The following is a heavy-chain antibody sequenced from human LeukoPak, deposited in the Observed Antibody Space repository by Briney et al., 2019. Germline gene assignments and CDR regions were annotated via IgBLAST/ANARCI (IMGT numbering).Heavy chain of an antibody. CDR1: GFTFSSYA. J-gene: IGHJ4*02. CDR3: VKATIVGATGY. V-gene: IGHV3-64D*06. Sequence: PGGSLRLSCSASGFTFSSYAMHWVRQAPGKGLEYASAISSNGGSTYYADSVKGRFTISRDNSKNTLYLQMSSLRAEDTAVYYCVKATIVGATGYWGQGTLVTVSS. D-gene: IGHD1-26*01. CDR2: ISSNGGST.